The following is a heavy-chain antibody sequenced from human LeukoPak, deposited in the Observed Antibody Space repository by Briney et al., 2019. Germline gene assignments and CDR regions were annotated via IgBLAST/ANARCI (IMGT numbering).Heavy chain of an antibody. CDR2: IYYSGST. V-gene: IGHV4-39*01. J-gene: IGHJ4*02. CDR1: GGSISSSSYY. CDR3: ARLDSSGPNDY. D-gene: IGHD6-19*01. Sequence: PSETLSPTCTVSGGSISSSSYYWGWIRQPPGKGLEWIGNIYYSGSTYYNPSLKSRVTISVDTSKNQFSLELTSVTAADTAVYYCARLDSSGPNDYWGQGTLVIVSS.